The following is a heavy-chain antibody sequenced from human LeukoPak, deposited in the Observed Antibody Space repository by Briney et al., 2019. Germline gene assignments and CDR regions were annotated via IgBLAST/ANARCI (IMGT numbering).Heavy chain of an antibody. D-gene: IGHD1-26*01. CDR2: ISSSSSYI. CDR1: GFTFSSYS. Sequence: GDTLRLSCAASGFTFSSYSMNWVRQAPGQGLEWVSSISSSSSYIYYADSVKGRFTISRDNAKNSLYLQMNSLRAEDTAVYYCARDQEGATTFDYWGQGTLVTVSS. CDR3: ARDQEGATTFDY. J-gene: IGHJ4*02. V-gene: IGHV3-21*01.